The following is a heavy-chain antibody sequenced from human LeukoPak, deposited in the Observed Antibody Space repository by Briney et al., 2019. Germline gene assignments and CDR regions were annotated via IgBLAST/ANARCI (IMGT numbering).Heavy chain of an antibody. Sequence: GGSLRLSCAASGFTFSSYSMNWVRQAPGKGLEWVSSISSSSSYIYYADSVKGRFTISRDNAKNSLYLQMNSLRAEDTAVYYCARGHSSSWYKGYYFDYWGQGTLVTVSS. D-gene: IGHD6-13*01. CDR2: ISSSSSYI. CDR1: GFTFSSYS. CDR3: ARGHSSSWYKGYYFDY. J-gene: IGHJ4*02. V-gene: IGHV3-21*01.